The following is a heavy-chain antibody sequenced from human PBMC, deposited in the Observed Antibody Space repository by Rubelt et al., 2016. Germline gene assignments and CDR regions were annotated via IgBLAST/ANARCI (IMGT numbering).Heavy chain of an antibody. CDR1: GGSFSGYY. CDR3: ARGELVSL. J-gene: IGHJ4*02. D-gene: IGHD6-6*01. CDR2: INHSGST. Sequence: QLQLQQWGAGLLKPSETLSLTCAVYGGSFSGYYWSWIRQPPVKGLEWIGEINHSGSTNYNPSLKVRVTISVDTSKNQFFLKLGPVTAADTAVYYCARGELVSLWGQGTLVTVSS. V-gene: IGHV4-34*01.